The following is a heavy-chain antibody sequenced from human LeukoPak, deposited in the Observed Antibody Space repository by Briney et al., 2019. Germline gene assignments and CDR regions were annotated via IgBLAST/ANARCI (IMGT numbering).Heavy chain of an antibody. CDR3: ARGADSIWGAYPDWYFDL. Sequence: ASVKVSCKASGYTFTGYYMHWVRQAPGQGLEWMGWINPNSGATSYARNFQDRVTMTRDTSVSTGYMALSRLKFDDTAIYYCARGADSIWGAYPDWYFDLWGRGTPVTVSS. V-gene: IGHV1-2*02. CDR1: GYTFTGYY. D-gene: IGHD3-16*01. CDR2: INPNSGAT. J-gene: IGHJ2*01.